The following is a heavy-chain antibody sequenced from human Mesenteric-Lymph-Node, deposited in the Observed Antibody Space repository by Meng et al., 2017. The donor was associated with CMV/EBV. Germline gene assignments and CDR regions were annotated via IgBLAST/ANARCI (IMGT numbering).Heavy chain of an antibody. CDR2: INHSGST. CDR3: ARHQRWLKSEGGFNY. V-gene: IGHV4-34*01. CDR1: GGSFSGYY. Sequence: QVLLTQCGAGLLTPSETVSLSGAVYGGSFSGYYWSWIRQPPGKGLEWIGEINHSGSTNYNPSLKSRVTISVDTSKNQFSLKLSSVTAADTAVYYCARHQRWLKSEGGFNYWGQGTLVTVSS. D-gene: IGHD4-23*01. J-gene: IGHJ4*02.